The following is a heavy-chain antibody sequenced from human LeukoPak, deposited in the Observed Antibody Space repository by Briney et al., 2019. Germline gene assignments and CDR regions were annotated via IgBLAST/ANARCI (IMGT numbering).Heavy chain of an antibody. J-gene: IGHJ3*02. V-gene: IGHV3-21*01. D-gene: IGHD3-10*01. CDR3: ARWGVAVDAFDI. CDR2: ISRSSSYI. CDR1: GFTFSSYS. Sequence: GGSLRLSCAASGFTFSSYSMNWVRQAPGKGLEWVSSISRSSSYIYYADSVKGRFTISRDNAKNSLYLQMNSLRAEDTAVYYCARWGVAVDAFDIWGQGTMVTVSS.